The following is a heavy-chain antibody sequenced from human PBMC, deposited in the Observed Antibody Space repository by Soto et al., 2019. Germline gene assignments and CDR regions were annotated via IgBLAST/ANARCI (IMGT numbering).Heavy chain of an antibody. Sequence: SETLSLTCTVSGGSISSSSYYWGWIRQPPGKGLEWIGSIYYSGSTYYNPSLKSRVTISVDTSKNQFSLKLSSVTAADTAVYYCARPGGSQRYYYYGMDVWGQETTVTVSS. CDR2: IYYSGST. CDR1: GGSISSSSYY. CDR3: ARPGGSQRYYYYGMDV. J-gene: IGHJ6*02. V-gene: IGHV4-39*01. D-gene: IGHD1-26*01.